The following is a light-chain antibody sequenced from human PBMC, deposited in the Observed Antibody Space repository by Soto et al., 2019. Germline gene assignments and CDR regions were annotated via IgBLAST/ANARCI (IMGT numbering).Light chain of an antibody. CDR1: QSVSSSY. J-gene: IGKJ1*01. CDR2: GAS. Sequence: EIVLTQSPGTLSLSPGERDTLSCRASQSVSSSYLGWYQQKPGQAPRLLIFGASSRATGIPDRFSGSGSESDFTLTITRLEPEDFAVYYCQQYSDSAWTFGQGTRVEIK. V-gene: IGKV3-20*01. CDR3: QQYSDSAWT.